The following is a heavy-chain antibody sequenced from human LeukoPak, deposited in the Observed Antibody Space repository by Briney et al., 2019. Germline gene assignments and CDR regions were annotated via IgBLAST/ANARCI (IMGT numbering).Heavy chain of an antibody. CDR3: ARDGGSGSFSGWFDP. V-gene: IGHV3-30-3*01. D-gene: IGHD1-26*01. J-gene: IGHJ5*02. CDR2: ISSDGDNK. CDR1: GFTFSTST. Sequence: PGGSLRLSCAASGFTFSTSTIHGVRQAPGKGLEWVAVISSDGDNKYYADSVKGRFTISRDNSKNTLYLQMNSLRTEDTAVYYCARDGGSGSFSGWFDPWGQGTLVTVSS.